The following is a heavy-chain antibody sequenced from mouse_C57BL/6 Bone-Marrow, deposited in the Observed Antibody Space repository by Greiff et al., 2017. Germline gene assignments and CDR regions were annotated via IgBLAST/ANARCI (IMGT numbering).Heavy chain of an antibody. Sequence: QVQLQQSGAELVKPGASVKMSCKASGYTFTSYWITWVKQRPGQGLEWIGDIYPGSGSTNYNEKFKSKATLTVDTSSSTAYMQLSSLTSEDSAVYYCARWSDGYYDWFAYWGQGTLVTVSA. CDR1: GYTFTSYW. CDR2: IYPGSGST. V-gene: IGHV1-55*01. D-gene: IGHD2-3*01. J-gene: IGHJ3*01. CDR3: ARWSDGYYDWFAY.